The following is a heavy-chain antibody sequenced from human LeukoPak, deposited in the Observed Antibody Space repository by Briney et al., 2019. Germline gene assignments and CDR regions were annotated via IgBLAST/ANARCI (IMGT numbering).Heavy chain of an antibody. Sequence: SETLSITCTVSGDSISRSPYYWGWIRQPPGKGLEWIATIFYSGSTYYNPSLNSRVTISVDTSKNQFSLKLSSVTAADTAVYYCARHGRGSPRDYYYYFMDVWGKGTTVTVSS. J-gene: IGHJ6*03. CDR3: ARHGRGSPRDYYYYFMDV. V-gene: IGHV4-39*01. CDR1: GDSISRSPYY. CDR2: IFYSGST.